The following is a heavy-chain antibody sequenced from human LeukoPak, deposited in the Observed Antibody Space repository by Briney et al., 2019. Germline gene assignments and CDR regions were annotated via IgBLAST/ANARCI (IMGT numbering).Heavy chain of an antibody. D-gene: IGHD3-22*01. CDR3: ASHEYYDSRGGDAFDI. J-gene: IGHJ3*02. V-gene: IGHV1-69*01. CDR2: IIPIFGTA. Sequence: GASVKVSCKASGGTFSSYAISWVRQAPGQGLEWMGGIIPIFGTANYAQKFQGRVTITADESTSTAYMELSSLRSEDTAVYYCASHEYYDSRGGDAFDIWGQGTMVTASS. CDR1: GGTFSSYA.